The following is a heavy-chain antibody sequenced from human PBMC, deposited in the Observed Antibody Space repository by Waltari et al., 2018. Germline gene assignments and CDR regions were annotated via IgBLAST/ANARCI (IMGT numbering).Heavy chain of an antibody. CDR2: MNPNSGNT. J-gene: IGHJ4*02. CDR1: GYPFTSYD. Sequence: QVQLVQSGAEVKKPGASVQVSCKASGYPFTSYDINWVRQDTGQGLEWMGWMNPNSGNTGYAQKFQGRVTITRNTSISTAYMELSSLRSEDTAVYYCARGVRGGSYYDFWSGYVGLLYWGQGTLVTVSS. V-gene: IGHV1-8*03. CDR3: ARGVRGGSYYDFWSGYVGLLY. D-gene: IGHD3-3*01.